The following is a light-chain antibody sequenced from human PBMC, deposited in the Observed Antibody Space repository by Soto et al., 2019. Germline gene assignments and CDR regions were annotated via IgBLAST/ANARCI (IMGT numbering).Light chain of an antibody. Sequence: QSVLTQPASVSGSPGQSITISCTGTSSDVGGYNYVSWYQQHPGKAPKLMIYEVSNRPSGVSNRFSGSKSDNTASLTISGLQAEDEADYYCSSYTTTSTLWVFGGGTKLTVL. CDR1: SSDVGGYNY. CDR2: EVS. J-gene: IGLJ3*02. V-gene: IGLV2-14*01. CDR3: SSYTTTSTLWV.